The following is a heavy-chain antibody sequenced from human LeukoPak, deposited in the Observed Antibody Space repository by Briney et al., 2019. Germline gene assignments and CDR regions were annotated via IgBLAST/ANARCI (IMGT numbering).Heavy chain of an antibody. CDR2: IYYSGST. CDR3: ARPFTLGYCSSTSCPRGAFDI. D-gene: IGHD2-2*01. J-gene: IGHJ4*02. V-gene: IGHV4-39*01. CDR1: GGSISSSSYY. Sequence: PSETLSLTCTVSGGSISSSSYYWGWIRQPPGKGLEWIGSIYYSGSTYYNPSLKSRVTISVDTSKNQFSLKLSSVTAADTAVYYCARPFTLGYCSSTSCPRGAFDIWGQGTLVTVSS.